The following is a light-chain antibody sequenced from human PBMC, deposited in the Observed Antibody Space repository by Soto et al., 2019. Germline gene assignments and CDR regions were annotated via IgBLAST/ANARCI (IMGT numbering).Light chain of an antibody. Sequence: QSALTQPRSVSGSPGQSVTISCTGTSSDVGGYNYVSWYQQHPGKAPKLMIYDVSKRPSGVPDRFSGSKSGNTASLTMSGLQAEDEADYYCCSYAGSYTFGVFGTGTKVTVL. V-gene: IGLV2-11*01. CDR2: DVS. CDR3: CSYAGSYTFGV. J-gene: IGLJ1*01. CDR1: SSDVGGYNY.